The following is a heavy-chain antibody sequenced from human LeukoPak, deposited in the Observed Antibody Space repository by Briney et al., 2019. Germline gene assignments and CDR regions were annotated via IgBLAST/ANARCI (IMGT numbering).Heavy chain of an antibody. CDR1: GYSISSGYY. CDR2: IYHSGST. D-gene: IGHD6-13*01. CDR3: VMHFSSSWLTLDY. J-gene: IGHJ4*02. V-gene: IGHV4-38-2*02. Sequence: PSETLSLTCTVSGYSISSGYYWGWIRQPPGKGLEWIGSIYHSGSTYYNPSLKSRVTISVDTSKNQFSLKLSSVTAADTAVYYCVMHFSSSWLTLDYWGQGTLVTVSS.